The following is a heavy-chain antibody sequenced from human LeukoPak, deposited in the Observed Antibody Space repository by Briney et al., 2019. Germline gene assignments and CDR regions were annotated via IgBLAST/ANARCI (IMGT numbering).Heavy chain of an antibody. Sequence: GGSLRLSCAASGFTFDDYGMSWVRQAPGKGLEWVSGINCNGGSTGYADSVKGRFTISRDNAKNSLYLQMNSLRAEDTALYYCARGDHYDILTGLGYWGQGTLVTVSS. J-gene: IGHJ4*02. D-gene: IGHD3-9*01. V-gene: IGHV3-20*04. CDR1: GFTFDDYG. CDR3: ARGDHYDILTGLGY. CDR2: INCNGGST.